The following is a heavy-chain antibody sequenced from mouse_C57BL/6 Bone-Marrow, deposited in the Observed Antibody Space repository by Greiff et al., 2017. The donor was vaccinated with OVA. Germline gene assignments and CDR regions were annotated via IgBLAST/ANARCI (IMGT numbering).Heavy chain of an antibody. CDR3: ARDAGSRDYAMDY. CDR2: ISDGGSYT. J-gene: IGHJ4*01. D-gene: IGHD1-1*01. V-gene: IGHV5-4*01. CDR1: GFTFSSYA. Sequence: DVMLVESGGGLVKPGGSLKLSCAASGFTFSSYAMSWVRQTPEKRLEWVATISDGGSYTYYPDNVKGRFTISRDNAKNNLYLQMSHLKSEDTAMYYCARDAGSRDYAMDYWGQGTSVTVSS.